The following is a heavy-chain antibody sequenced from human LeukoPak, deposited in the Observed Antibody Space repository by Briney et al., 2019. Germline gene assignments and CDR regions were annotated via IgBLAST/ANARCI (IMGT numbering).Heavy chain of an antibody. CDR2: IKQDGSQI. CDR3: ARWRTSGWSEFDS. V-gene: IGHV3-7*05. Sequence: PGGSLRLSCAASGFTFSSHWVAWLRQAPGKGLEWVAHIKQDGSQIDYVDSVKGRFTISRDNAQNSLYLQMNSLRVEDTAVYFCARWRTSGWSEFDSWGQGTLVTVSS. D-gene: IGHD2-2*01. J-gene: IGHJ4*02. CDR1: GFTFSSHW.